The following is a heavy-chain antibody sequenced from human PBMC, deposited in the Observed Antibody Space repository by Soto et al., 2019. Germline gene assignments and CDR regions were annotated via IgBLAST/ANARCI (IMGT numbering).Heavy chain of an antibody. D-gene: IGHD3-9*01. J-gene: IGHJ4*02. CDR3: ARGLDDILTGYLLPAIDY. CDR2: INHSGST. V-gene: IGHV4-34*01. Sequence: QVQLQQWGAGLLKPSETLSLTCAVYGGSFSGYYWSWIRQPPGKGLAWSGEINHSGSTNYNPSLKSRVTISVDTSKNQFSLKLSSVTAADTAVYYCARGLDDILTGYLLPAIDYWGQGTLVTVSS. CDR1: GGSFSGYY.